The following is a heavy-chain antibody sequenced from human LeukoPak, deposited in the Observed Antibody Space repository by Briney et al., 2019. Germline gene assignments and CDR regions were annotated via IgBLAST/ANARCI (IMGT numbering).Heavy chain of an antibody. Sequence: KPGESLKISCKGSGYSFTSYWIGWVRQMPGKGLEWMGIIYPVDADTRYSPSFQGQVTISADKSISTAYLQWSSLKASDTAMYYCTRHHDSSLNPFDPWGQGTLVTVSS. D-gene: IGHD3-22*01. CDR1: GYSFTSYW. CDR3: TRHHDSSLNPFDP. CDR2: IYPVDADT. J-gene: IGHJ5*02. V-gene: IGHV5-51*01.